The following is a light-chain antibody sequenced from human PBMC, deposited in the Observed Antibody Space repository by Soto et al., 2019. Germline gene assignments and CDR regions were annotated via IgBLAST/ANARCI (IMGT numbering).Light chain of an antibody. CDR3: QQSHNLPLS. Sequence: DIQMTQSPSSLSASVGDRVTITCQASQDIDNYLNWYQQKPGKAPRLLIYDSSTLQTGVPSRFSGSGSGTDFTFAISSLQPEDIGTYYCQQSHNLPLSFGGGTKVQI. CDR1: QDIDNY. J-gene: IGKJ4*01. V-gene: IGKV1-33*01. CDR2: DSS.